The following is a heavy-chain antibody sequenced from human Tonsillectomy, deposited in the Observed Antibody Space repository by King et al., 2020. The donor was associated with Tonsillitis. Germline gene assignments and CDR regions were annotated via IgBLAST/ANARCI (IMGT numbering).Heavy chain of an antibody. CDR2: IGTAGDT. CDR1: GFTFSSYD. V-gene: IGHV3-13*01. D-gene: IGHD3-3*01. CDR3: ARGAVGDSNYYYYGMDV. Sequence: VQLVESGGGLVQPGGSLRLSCAASGFTFSSYDMHWVRQATGKGLEWVSAIGTAGDTYYPGSVKGRFTISRENAKSSLYLQMNSLRAGDTAVYYCARGAVGDSNYYYYGMDVWGQGTTVTVSS. J-gene: IGHJ6*02.